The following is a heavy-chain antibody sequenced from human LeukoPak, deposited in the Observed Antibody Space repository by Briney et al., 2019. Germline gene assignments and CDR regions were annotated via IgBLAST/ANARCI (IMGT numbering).Heavy chain of an antibody. J-gene: IGHJ4*02. CDR1: GGTFSSYA. CDR3: ASSEIAAAPPLDY. V-gene: IGHV1-69*01. Sequence: GSSVKVSRKASGGTFSSYAISWVRQAPGQGLERMGGIIPIFGTANYAQKFQGRVTITADESTSTAYMELSSLRSEDTVVYYCASSEIAAAPPLDYWGQGTLVTVSS. D-gene: IGHD6-13*01. CDR2: IIPIFGTA.